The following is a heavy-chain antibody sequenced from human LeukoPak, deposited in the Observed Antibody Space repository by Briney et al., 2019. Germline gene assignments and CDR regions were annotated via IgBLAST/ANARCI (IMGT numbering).Heavy chain of an antibody. J-gene: IGHJ4*02. D-gene: IGHD6-13*01. CDR2: TFYRSKWYN. V-gene: IGHV6-1*01. Sequence: SQTLSLTCAISGDTVSSNSGVWTWIRQSPSRGFEWLGRTFYRSKWYNHYAVSVKSRITINPDTSKNQFSLQLNSVTPEDTAVYYCARQAAARWVDYWGQGTLVTVSS. CDR1: GDTVSSNSGV. CDR3: ARQAAARWVDY.